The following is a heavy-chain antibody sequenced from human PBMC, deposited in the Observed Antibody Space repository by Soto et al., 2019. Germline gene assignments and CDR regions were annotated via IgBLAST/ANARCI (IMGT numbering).Heavy chain of an antibody. V-gene: IGHV4-31*03. Sequence: SETLSLTCTVSGVTVSSDAYYWSWIRQPPGKVLEWIGNIYHKGNTYYSPSLKSRLVIGLDTSKNQFSLRLSSVTAADTAVYYCARYRFSGNRWSKFDYWGQGTLVTAPQ. D-gene: IGHD3-16*02. CDR1: GVTVSSDAYY. J-gene: IGHJ4*02. CDR2: IYHKGNT. CDR3: ARYRFSGNRWSKFDY.